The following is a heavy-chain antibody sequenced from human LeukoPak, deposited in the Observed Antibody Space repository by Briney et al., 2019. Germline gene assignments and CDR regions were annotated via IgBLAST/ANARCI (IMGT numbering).Heavy chain of an antibody. J-gene: IGHJ5*02. Sequence: HPGGSLRLSCVASGFTFSSYSMRWVRQAPGKGLEWVSAIRSSGSSTYYADSVKGRFTISRDNSKNTLFLQMNSLRAEDMAVYYCVRGVGGDSRFDPWGRGTLVTVSS. D-gene: IGHD1-26*01. CDR2: IRSSGSST. CDR3: VRGVGGDSRFDP. CDR1: GFTFSSYS. V-gene: IGHV3-23*01.